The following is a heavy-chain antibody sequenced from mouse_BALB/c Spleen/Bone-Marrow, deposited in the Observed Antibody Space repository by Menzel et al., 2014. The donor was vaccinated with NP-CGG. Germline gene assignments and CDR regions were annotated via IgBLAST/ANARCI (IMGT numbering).Heavy chain of an antibody. Sequence: DVKLQESGPELVKPGASVKISCKASGYSFTGYFMNWVMQSHGKSLEWIGRINPYNGDTFYNQKLKGKATLTVDKSSSTAHMELRSLASEDSAVYYCTRVATDWYFDVWGAGTTVTVSS. CDR3: TRVATDWYFDV. D-gene: IGHD1-1*01. CDR1: GYSFTGYF. J-gene: IGHJ1*01. CDR2: INPYNGDT. V-gene: IGHV1-20*02.